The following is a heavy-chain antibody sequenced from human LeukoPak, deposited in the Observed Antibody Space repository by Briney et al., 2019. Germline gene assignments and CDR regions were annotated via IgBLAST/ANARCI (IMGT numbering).Heavy chain of an antibody. D-gene: IGHD3-22*01. Sequence: GGSLRLSCAASGFTFSSYAMHWVRQAPGKGLEWVAVISYDGSNKYYADSVKGRFTISRDNSKNTLYLQMNSLRAEDTAVYYCAKDGTNGYDSSGYYDPPQDYWGQGTLVTVSS. CDR3: AKDGTNGYDSSGYYDPPQDY. CDR2: ISYDGSNK. J-gene: IGHJ4*02. CDR1: GFTFSSYA. V-gene: IGHV3-30*04.